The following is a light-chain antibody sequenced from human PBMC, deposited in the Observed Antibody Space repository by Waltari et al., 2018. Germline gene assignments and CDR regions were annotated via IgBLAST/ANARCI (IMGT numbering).Light chain of an antibody. CDR2: EAS. V-gene: IGLV2-23*01. CDR1: SSDVGTYNF. Sequence: QSALTQPASVSGSPGQSITTSCPGRSSDVGTYNFVSWYQEHPGKAPKLLIYEASKRPSGVSTRFSGSKSGNTASLTISGLQAEDEADYYCCSYAGRSTLIFGTGTKVTVL. CDR3: CSYAGRSTLI. J-gene: IGLJ1*01.